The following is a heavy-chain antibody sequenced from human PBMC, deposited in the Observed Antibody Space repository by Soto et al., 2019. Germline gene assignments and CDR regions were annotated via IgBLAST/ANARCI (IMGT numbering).Heavy chain of an antibody. CDR2: IWYDGTKR. D-gene: IGHD3-10*01. J-gene: IGHJ4*02. V-gene: IGHV3-33*01. CDR3: ARDMGHYSRGSSYFDY. CDR1: GFIFSSYG. Sequence: QVQLVESGGGVVQPGRSLRLSCAASGFIFSSYGLHWVRQAPGKGLEWVAVIWYDGTKRYYADSVKGRFTISRDDSENTLYLQINSIRAEETAVYYCARDMGHYSRGSSYFDYWGQGTLVIVSS.